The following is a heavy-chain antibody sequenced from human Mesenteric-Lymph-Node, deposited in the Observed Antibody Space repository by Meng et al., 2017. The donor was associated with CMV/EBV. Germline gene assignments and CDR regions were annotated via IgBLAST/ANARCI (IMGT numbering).Heavy chain of an antibody. CDR1: GYTFTDYY. Sequence: ASVKVSCKASGYTFTDYYLHWVRQAPGRGLEWVGWINPNTGGTYYAEEFQGRVTMTRDTSINTAFMELTWLTSDDTAVYYCAREHPRSWTNWFDPWGQGTLVTVSS. V-gene: IGHV1-2*02. CDR2: INPNTGGT. J-gene: IGHJ5*02. D-gene: IGHD3-10*01. CDR3: AREHPRSWTNWFDP.